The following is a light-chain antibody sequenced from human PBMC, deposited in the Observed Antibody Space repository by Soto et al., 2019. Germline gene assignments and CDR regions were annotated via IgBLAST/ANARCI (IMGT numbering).Light chain of an antibody. J-gene: IGKJ1*01. CDR2: LGS. CDR3: MQALQTPRT. Sequence: DIVVTQSPLSLPVTPGEPASISCRSSQSLLHNNGYNFLNWYLQKSGQSPQLLIYLGSNRASGVPDRFSGSGSGTDFTLKISRVEAEDVGIYYCMQALQTPRTFGQGTGVEIK. V-gene: IGKV2-28*01. CDR1: QSLLHNNGYNF.